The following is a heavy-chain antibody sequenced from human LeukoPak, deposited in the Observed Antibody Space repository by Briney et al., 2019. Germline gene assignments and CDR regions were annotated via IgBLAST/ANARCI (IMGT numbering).Heavy chain of an antibody. J-gene: IGHJ5*02. CDR1: GFTFDDYG. D-gene: IGHD3-10*01. V-gene: IGHV3-20*04. CDR2: INWNGGST. Sequence: GGSLRLSCAVSGFTFDDYGMSWVRQAPGKGLEWVSGINWNGGSTGYVDSVKGRFTISRDNAKNSLYLQMNSLRAEDTAVYYCARDPYGSGSFDPWGQGTLVTVSS. CDR3: ARDPYGSGSFDP.